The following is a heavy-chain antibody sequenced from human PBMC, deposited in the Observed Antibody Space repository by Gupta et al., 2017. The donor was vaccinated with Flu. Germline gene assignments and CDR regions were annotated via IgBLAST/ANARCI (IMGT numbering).Heavy chain of an antibody. CDR2: ISSTGTK. Sequence: LSSDGMNWVGQAPGKGREGVSRISSTGTKYYADAVKGRFTISRDNARGSVHLKMNRLRADDTAVYYCARDPSRGWIPFDIWGPGTMVTVSS. CDR3: ARDPSRGWIPFDI. J-gene: IGHJ3*02. CDR1: LSSDG. D-gene: IGHD6-19*01. V-gene: IGHV3-48*01.